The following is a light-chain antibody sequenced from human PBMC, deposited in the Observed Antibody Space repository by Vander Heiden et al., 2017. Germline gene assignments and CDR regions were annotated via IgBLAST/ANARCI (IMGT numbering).Light chain of an antibody. CDR2: DVT. CDR1: SSDIGGYNY. CDR3: CSYAGSYTWV. J-gene: IGLJ3*02. Sequence: PRSVSGSPGQSVTISCTGTSSDIGGYNYVSWYQQHPGKAPKLIIYDVTKRPSGVPDRFSGSKSGNTASLTISGLQPEDEADYYCCSYAGSYTWVFGGGTKLTVL. V-gene: IGLV2-11*01.